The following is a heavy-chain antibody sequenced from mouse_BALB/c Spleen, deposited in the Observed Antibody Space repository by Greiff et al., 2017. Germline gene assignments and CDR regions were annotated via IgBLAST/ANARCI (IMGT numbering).Heavy chain of an antibody. CDR1: GYAFTNFL. J-gene: IGHJ2*01. Sequence: QVQLQQSGAELVRPGPSVTIPCKASGYAFTNFLLEWVKQRPGQGLEWIGVINPGSGGTNYNEKFKGKATLTADKSSSTAYMQLSSLTADDSAVYYCAEYGNYFDYWGQGTTLTVSS. CDR3: AEYGNYFDY. CDR2: INPGSGGT. V-gene: IGHV1-54*01. D-gene: IGHD2-1*01.